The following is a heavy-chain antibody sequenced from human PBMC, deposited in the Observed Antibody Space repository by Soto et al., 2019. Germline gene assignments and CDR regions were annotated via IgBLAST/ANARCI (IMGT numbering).Heavy chain of an antibody. V-gene: IGHV4-34*01. CDR2: INHSGST. J-gene: IGHJ6*03. CDR1: GGSFSGYY. Sequence: QVQLQQWGAGLLKPSETLSLTCAVYGGSFSGYYWSWIRQPPGKGLEWIGEINHSGSTNYNPSLRSRGTISVDTSKNQFSLKLSSVTAADTAVYYCARATSTYYDFWSGYYDYYYYMDVWGKGTTVTVSS. CDR3: ARATSTYYDFWSGYYDYYYYMDV. D-gene: IGHD3-3*01.